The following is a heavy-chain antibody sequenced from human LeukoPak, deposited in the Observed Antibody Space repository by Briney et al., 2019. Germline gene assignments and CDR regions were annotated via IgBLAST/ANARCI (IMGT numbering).Heavy chain of an antibody. CDR3: AREAAAGTFYFDY. Sequence: PSETLSLTCIVSGDSISNYYWSWIRQPAGMGLEWIGRIYTSGSTNYNPSLKSRVTMSVDTSKNQFSLKLSSVTAADTAVYYCAREAAAGTFYFDYWGQGTLVTVSS. CDR1: GDSISNYY. CDR2: IYTSGST. D-gene: IGHD6-13*01. J-gene: IGHJ4*02. V-gene: IGHV4-4*07.